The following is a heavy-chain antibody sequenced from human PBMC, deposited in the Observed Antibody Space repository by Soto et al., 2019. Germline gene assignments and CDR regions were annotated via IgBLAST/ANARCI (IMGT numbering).Heavy chain of an antibody. Sequence: LTCTVSGGSISSGDYYWSWIRQPPGKGLEWIGYIYYSGSTYYNPSLKSRVTISVDTSKNQFSLKLSSVTAADTAVYYCARGEQLASYNWFDPWGQGTLVTVSS. CDR1: GGSISSGDYY. V-gene: IGHV4-30-4*01. J-gene: IGHJ5*02. D-gene: IGHD6-6*01. CDR3: ARGEQLASYNWFDP. CDR2: IYYSGST.